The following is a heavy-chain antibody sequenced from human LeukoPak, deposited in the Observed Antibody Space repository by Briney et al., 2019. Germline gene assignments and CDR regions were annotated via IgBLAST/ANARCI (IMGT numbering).Heavy chain of an antibody. CDR1: GLTFSSYR. CDR3: ARGRSPGAFDI. Sequence: GGSLRLSCAASGLTFSSYRMNWVRQAPGKGLEWVSCISSSSTYIYYADSVKGRFSISRDNAKNSLYLQMNSLRAEDTAVYYCARGRSPGAFDIWGQGTMATVSS. J-gene: IGHJ3*02. V-gene: IGHV3-21*01. CDR2: ISSSSTYI.